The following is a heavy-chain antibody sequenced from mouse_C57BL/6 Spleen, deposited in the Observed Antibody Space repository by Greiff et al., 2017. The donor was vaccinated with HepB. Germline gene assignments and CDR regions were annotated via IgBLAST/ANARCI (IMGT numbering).Heavy chain of an antibody. V-gene: IGHV5-17*01. CDR2: ISSGSSTI. CDR3: ARGPKLGGGYFDV. Sequence: EVQVVESGGGLVKPGGSLKLSCAASGFTFSDYGMHWVRQAPEKGLEWVAYISSGSSTIYYADTVKGRFTISRDNAKNTLFLQMTSLRSEDTAMYYCARGPKLGGGYFDVWGTGTTVTVSS. CDR1: GFTFSDYG. J-gene: IGHJ1*03. D-gene: IGHD4-1*01.